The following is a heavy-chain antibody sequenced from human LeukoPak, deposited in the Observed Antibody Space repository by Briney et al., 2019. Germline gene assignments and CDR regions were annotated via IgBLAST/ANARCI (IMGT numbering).Heavy chain of an antibody. CDR2: ISSSSSTI. J-gene: IGHJ4*02. V-gene: IGHV3-48*01. Sequence: GGSLRLSCAASGFTFSSYSMNWVRQAPGKGLEWVSCISSSSSTIYYADSVKGRFTISRDNSKNTLYLQMNSLRAEDTAVYYCAKDLAVTTRWWVYWGQGTLVTVSS. D-gene: IGHD4-17*01. CDR1: GFTFSSYS. CDR3: AKDLAVTTRWWVY.